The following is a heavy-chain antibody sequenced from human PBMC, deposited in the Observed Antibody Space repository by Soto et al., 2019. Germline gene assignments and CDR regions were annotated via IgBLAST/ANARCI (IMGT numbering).Heavy chain of an antibody. Sequence: ASVKVSCKASGYTFTSYGISWVRQAPGQGLEWMGWISAYNGNTNYAQKLQGRVTMTTDTSTSTAYMELRSLRSDDTAVCYCARDHDFWSGYPNNWLDPWGQGTLVTVSS. V-gene: IGHV1-18*01. CDR3: ARDHDFWSGYPNNWLDP. CDR2: ISAYNGNT. D-gene: IGHD3-3*01. CDR1: GYTFTSYG. J-gene: IGHJ5*02.